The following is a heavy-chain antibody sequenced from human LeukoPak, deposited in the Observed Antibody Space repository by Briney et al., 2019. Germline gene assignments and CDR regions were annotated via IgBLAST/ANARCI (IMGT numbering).Heavy chain of an antibody. D-gene: IGHD3-22*01. J-gene: IGHJ5*02. CDR3: ARPYYYDSRIDP. V-gene: IGHV4-39*07. CDR1: GGSISTNTLY. CDR2: IHHRGTT. Sequence: SETLSLTCTVSGGSISTNTLYWGWVRQPPGKGLEWIGEIHHRGTTYYLPSLKSRVTMSVDTSKNQFSLKLSSVTAADTAVYYCARPYYYDSRIDPWGQGILVTVSS.